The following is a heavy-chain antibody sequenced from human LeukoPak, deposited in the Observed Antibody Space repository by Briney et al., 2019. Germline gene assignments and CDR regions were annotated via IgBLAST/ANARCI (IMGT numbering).Heavy chain of an antibody. J-gene: IGHJ4*02. Sequence: SETLSLTCAVYGGSLSGYYWSWIRQPPGKGLEWIGEINHSGSTNYNPSLKSRVTISVDRSKNQFSLKLSSVTAADTAVYYCARDGCSSTSCYNYWGQGTLVTVSS. D-gene: IGHD2-2*02. CDR3: ARDGCSSTSCYNY. V-gene: IGHV4-34*01. CDR2: INHSGST. CDR1: GGSLSGYY.